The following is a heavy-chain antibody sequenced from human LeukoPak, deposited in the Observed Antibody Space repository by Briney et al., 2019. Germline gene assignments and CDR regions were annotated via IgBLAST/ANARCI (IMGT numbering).Heavy chain of an antibody. CDR2: INSDGSSI. CDR3: ARDQQLASFDY. J-gene: IGHJ4*02. Sequence: PGGSLRPSCAASGFIFSSYWMHWVRQAPGKGLVWVSRINSDGSSISYADSVKGRFTISRDNAKNTLYLQMNSLRAEDTAVYYCARDQQLASFDYWGQGTLVTVSS. V-gene: IGHV3-74*01. CDR1: GFIFSSYW. D-gene: IGHD6-13*01.